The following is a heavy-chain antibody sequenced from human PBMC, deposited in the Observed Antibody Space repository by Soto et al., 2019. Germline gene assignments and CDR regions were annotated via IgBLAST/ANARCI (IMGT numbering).Heavy chain of an antibody. CDR3: ARTVAAAGTGITPRRAFDI. CDR2: INPSGGST. V-gene: IGHV1-46*03. CDR1: GYTFTSYD. D-gene: IGHD6-13*01. J-gene: IGHJ3*02. Sequence: GASVKVFCKASGYTFTSYDMHWVRQAPGQGLEWMGIINPSGGSTSYAQKFQGRVTMTRDTSTSTVYMELSSLRSEDTAVYYCARTVAAAGTGITPRRAFDIWGQGTMVIVSS.